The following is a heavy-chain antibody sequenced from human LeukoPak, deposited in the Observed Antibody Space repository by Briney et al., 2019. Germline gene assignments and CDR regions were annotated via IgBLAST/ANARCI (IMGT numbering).Heavy chain of an antibody. V-gene: IGHV1-69*04. CDR3: AKDFSPAPIVVVPAATTL. CDR1: GGTFSSYA. J-gene: IGHJ4*02. D-gene: IGHD2-2*01. Sequence: ASVKVSCKASGGTFSSYAISWVRQAPGQGLEWMGRIIPILGIANYAQKFQGRVTITADKSTSTAYMELNSLRAEDTAVYYCAKDFSPAPIVVVPAATTLWGQGTLVTVSS. CDR2: IIPILGIA.